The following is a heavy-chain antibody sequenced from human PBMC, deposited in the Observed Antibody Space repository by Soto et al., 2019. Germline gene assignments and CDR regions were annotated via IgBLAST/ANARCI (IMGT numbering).Heavy chain of an antibody. J-gene: IGHJ4*02. D-gene: IGHD6-19*01. CDR2: ISSSSSYI. Sequence: EVQLVESGGGLVKPGGSLRLSCAASGFTFSSYSMNWVRQAPGKGLEWVSSISSSSSYIYYADSVKGRFTISRDNAKNSLYLQMNSLRAEDTAVYYCASQYIAVASVSKKDYWGQGTLVTVSS. CDR1: GFTFSSYS. CDR3: ASQYIAVASVSKKDY. V-gene: IGHV3-21*01.